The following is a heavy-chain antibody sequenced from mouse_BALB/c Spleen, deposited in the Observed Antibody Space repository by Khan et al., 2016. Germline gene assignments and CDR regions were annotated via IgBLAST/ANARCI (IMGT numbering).Heavy chain of an antibody. Sequence: QIQLVQSGPELKKPGETVKISCKASGYSFTNYGMNWVKQAPGKGLKWMGWIDTNTGEPTYAEEFKGRFAFSLETCAITAYLQINNLKNDATATYFCARWGYDYACFAYWGQGTLVTVSA. CDR1: GYSFTNYG. CDR2: IDTNTGEP. J-gene: IGHJ3*01. V-gene: IGHV9-3*02. D-gene: IGHD2-4*01. CDR3: ARWGYDYACFAY.